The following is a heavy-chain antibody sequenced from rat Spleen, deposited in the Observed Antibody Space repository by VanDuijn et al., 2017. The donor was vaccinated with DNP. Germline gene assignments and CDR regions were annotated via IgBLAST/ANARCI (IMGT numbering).Heavy chain of an antibody. CDR1: GFNFDDYW. D-gene: IGHD1-3*01. CDR2: INKASTSI. J-gene: IGHJ4*01. Sequence: EVKLVESGGGLVQPGRSLKLSCTASGFNFDDYWTAWVRQAPGKGLVWIGEINKASTSINYSPSLRDRFIISRDNAQDTLYLQMTKLGSDDTAIYYCARPGLNYGSPYYALDAWGQGTSVTVSA. V-gene: IGHV4-2*01. CDR3: ARPGLNYGSPYYALDA.